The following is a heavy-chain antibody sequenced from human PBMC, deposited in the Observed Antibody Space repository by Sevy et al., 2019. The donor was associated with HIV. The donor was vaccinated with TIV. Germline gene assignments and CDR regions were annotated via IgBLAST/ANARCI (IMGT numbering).Heavy chain of an antibody. CDR2: ISWDGGST. V-gene: IGHV3-43D*03. J-gene: IGHJ4*02. D-gene: IGHD1-1*01. CDR1: GFTFDDYA. Sequence: GGSLRLSCAASGFTFDDYAMHWVRQAPGKGLEWVSLISWDGGSTYYADSVKDRFTISRDNSKNSLYLQMNSLRAEDTALYYCAKDKGPGRGTTGTVRYYFDYWGQGTLVTVSS. CDR3: AKDKGPGRGTTGTVRYYFDY.